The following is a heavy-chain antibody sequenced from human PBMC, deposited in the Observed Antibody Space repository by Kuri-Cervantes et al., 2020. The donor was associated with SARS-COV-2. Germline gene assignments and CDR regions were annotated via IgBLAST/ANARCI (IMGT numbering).Heavy chain of an antibody. CDR1: GGTFRTYA. Sequence: SVKVSCKASGGTFRTYAISWVRQAPGQGLEWMGGILPIFGTASYAQNFQGRVTITADKSTTTAYMELSRLRPDDTAVYYCARGMVRGIIQYYYYAMDVWGQGTTVTVSS. CDR2: ILPIFGTA. D-gene: IGHD3-10*01. V-gene: IGHV1-69*06. CDR3: ARGMVRGIIQYYYYAMDV. J-gene: IGHJ6*02.